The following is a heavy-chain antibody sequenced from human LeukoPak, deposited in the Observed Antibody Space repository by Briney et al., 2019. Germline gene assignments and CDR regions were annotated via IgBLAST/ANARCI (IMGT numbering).Heavy chain of an antibody. V-gene: IGHV5-51*01. D-gene: IGHD1-26*01. CDR2: IYPGDSHT. CDR3: ARHGPFSGSFPSRNWFDP. J-gene: IGHJ5*02. CDR1: GYSFTSYW. Sequence: GESLKISCKGSGYSFTSYWIGWVRQMPGKGLEWMGIIYPGDSHTRYSPFFQGQVTISADKSISTAYLQWSSLKASDTAMYYCARHGPFSGSFPSRNWFDPWGQGTLVTVSS.